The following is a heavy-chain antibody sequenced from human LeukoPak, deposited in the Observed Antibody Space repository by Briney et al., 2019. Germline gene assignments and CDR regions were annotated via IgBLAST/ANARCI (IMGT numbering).Heavy chain of an antibody. CDR2: INHSGST. CDR3: ARERKVGMIIDY. Sequence: SETLSLTCAVYGGSFSGYYWSWIRQPPGKGLEWIGEINHSGSTNYNPSLKSRVTISVDTSKNQFSLKLSSVTAADAAVYYCARERKVGMIIDYWGQGTLVTVSS. D-gene: IGHD1-26*01. J-gene: IGHJ4*02. CDR1: GGSFSGYY. V-gene: IGHV4-34*01.